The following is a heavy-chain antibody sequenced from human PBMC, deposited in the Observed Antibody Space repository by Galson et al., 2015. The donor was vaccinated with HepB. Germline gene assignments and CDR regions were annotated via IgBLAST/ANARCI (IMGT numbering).Heavy chain of an antibody. D-gene: IGHD3-9*01. CDR1: GFTFSSYG. J-gene: IGHJ6*02. V-gene: IGHV3-30*18. Sequence: SLRLSCAASGFTFSSYGMHWVRQAPGKGLEWVAVISYDSYNKYYADSVKGRFTISRDNSKNTLYLQMNSPRAEDTALYYCAKVQKRYFDWSGMDVWGQGTTVTVSS. CDR2: ISYDSYNK. CDR3: AKVQKRYFDWSGMDV.